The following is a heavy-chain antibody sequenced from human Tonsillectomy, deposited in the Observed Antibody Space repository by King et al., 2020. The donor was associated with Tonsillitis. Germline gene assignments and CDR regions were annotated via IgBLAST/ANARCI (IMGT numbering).Heavy chain of an antibody. D-gene: IGHD3-10*01. CDR2: ISSDGSNK. V-gene: IGHV3-30-3*01. CDR3: ATLLVDSGSYYNNWFDP. CDR1: GFIFSNYT. J-gene: IGHJ5*02. Sequence: VQLVESGGGVVQPGRSLRLSCAVSGFIFSNYTMHWVRQTPGKGLEWVAVISSDGSNKYYANSVKGRFTISRDNSKKTLYLRMNSLRAEDTAVYYCATLLVDSGSYYNNWFDPWGQGTLVTVSS.